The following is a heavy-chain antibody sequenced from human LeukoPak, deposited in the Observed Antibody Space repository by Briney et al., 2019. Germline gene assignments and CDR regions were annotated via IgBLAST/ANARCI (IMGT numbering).Heavy chain of an antibody. CDR1: GGSISSYY. CDR2: IYTSGST. J-gene: IGHJ5*02. Sequence: SETLSLTCTVSGGSISSYYWSWIRQPAGKGLEWIGRIYTSGSTNYNPSLKSRVTMSVDTSKNQFSLKLSSVTAADTAVYYCARTAGYSSGWYVPFDPWGQGTLVTVSS. V-gene: IGHV4-4*07. CDR3: ARTAGYSSGWYVPFDP. D-gene: IGHD6-19*01.